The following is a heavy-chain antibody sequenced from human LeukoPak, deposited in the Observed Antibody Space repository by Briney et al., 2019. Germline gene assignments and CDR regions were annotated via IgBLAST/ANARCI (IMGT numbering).Heavy chain of an antibody. J-gene: IGHJ4*02. CDR2: IYYSGST. CDR1: GGSISHYF. Sequence: SETLSLTCTVSGGSISHYFWSWIRQPPGKALEWIGYIYYSGSTNYNPSLKSRVTISVDASKNQFSLKLSSVTAADTAVYYCARSVGPERFDYWGQGTLVTVSS. D-gene: IGHD1-14*01. CDR3: ARSVGPERFDY. V-gene: IGHV4-59*08.